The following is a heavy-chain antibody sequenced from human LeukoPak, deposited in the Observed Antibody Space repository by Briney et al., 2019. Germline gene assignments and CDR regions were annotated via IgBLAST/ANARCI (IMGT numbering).Heavy chain of an antibody. V-gene: IGHV4-34*01. Sequence: SETLSLTCAVYGGSFSGYYWSWIRQPPGKGLEWIGEINHSGSTNYNPSLKSRVTISVDTSKNQFSLKLSSVTAADTAVYYCARGLVVVPAATGCWFDPWGQGTLVTVSS. J-gene: IGHJ5*02. CDR3: ARGLVVVPAATGCWFDP. CDR2: INHSGST. CDR1: GGSFSGYY. D-gene: IGHD2-2*01.